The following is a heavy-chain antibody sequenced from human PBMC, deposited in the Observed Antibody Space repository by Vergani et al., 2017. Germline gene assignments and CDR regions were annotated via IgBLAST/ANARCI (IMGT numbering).Heavy chain of an antibody. CDR1: GGSFSGYY. Sequence: QVQLQQWGAGLLKPSETLSLTCAVYGGSFSGYYWSWIRQPPGKGLEWIGEINHSGSTNYNPSLKSRVTISVDTSKNQFSLKLSSVTAADTAVYYGARGGTPKGVYSAAYNWFDPWGQGTLVTVSS. D-gene: IGHD4-11*01. J-gene: IGHJ5*02. CDR2: INHSGST. CDR3: ARGGTPKGVYSAAYNWFDP. V-gene: IGHV4-34*01.